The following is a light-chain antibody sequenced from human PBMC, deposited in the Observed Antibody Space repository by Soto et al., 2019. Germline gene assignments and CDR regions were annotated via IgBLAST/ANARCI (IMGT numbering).Light chain of an antibody. J-gene: IGLJ2*01. CDR1: SCDVGGYNY. CDR3: SSYTDTNTLV. V-gene: IGLV2-14*01. Sequence: QSALTQPASVSGSPGQSITISCTGTSCDVGGYNYVSWYQLNPGKAPKLMVFDVSDRPSGVSSRFSGSKSGNTASLTISGLQAEDEAYYFCSSYTDTNTLVFGGGTKLTVL. CDR2: DVS.